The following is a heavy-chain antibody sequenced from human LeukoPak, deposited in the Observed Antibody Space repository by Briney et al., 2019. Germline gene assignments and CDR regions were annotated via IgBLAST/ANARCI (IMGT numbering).Heavy chain of an antibody. V-gene: IGHV1-2*04. CDR3: ARAPLWSGFPYFDY. CDR1: GYTFTGYY. Sequence: ASVKVSCKASGYTFTGYYMHWVRQAPGQGLEWMGWINPNSGGTNYAQKFQGWVTMTRDTSISAAYMELSRLRSDDTAVYYCARAPLWSGFPYFDYWGQGTLVTVSS. J-gene: IGHJ4*02. D-gene: IGHD3-3*01. CDR2: INPNSGGT.